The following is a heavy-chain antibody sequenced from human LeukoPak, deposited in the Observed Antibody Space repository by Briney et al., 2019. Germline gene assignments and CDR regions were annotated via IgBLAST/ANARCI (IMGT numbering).Heavy chain of an antibody. D-gene: IGHD3-22*01. V-gene: IGHV1-46*01. J-gene: IGHJ5*02. CDR3: ARDRLTTRHWFDP. Sequence: ASVKVSCKASGYTFTSYYMHWVRQAPGQGLEWMGIINPSGGSTSYAQKFQGRVTMTGDTSTSTVYMELSSLRSEDTAVYYCARDRLTTRHWFDPWGQGTLVTVSS. CDR1: GYTFTSYY. CDR2: INPSGGST.